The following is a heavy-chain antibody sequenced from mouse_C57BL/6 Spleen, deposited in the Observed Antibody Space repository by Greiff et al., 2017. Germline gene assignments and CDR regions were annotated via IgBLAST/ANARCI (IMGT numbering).Heavy chain of an antibody. CDR1: GYAFSSSW. V-gene: IGHV1-82*01. CDR3: AREGYGNYVGYAMDY. J-gene: IGHJ4*01. Sequence: QVQLQQSGPELVKPGASVKISCKASGYAFSSSWMNWVKQRPGKGLEWIGRIYPGDGDPNYNGKFKGKATLTADKSSSTAYMQLSSLTSEDSAVYFCAREGYGNYVGYAMDYWGQGTSVTVSS. D-gene: IGHD2-10*02. CDR2: IYPGDGDP.